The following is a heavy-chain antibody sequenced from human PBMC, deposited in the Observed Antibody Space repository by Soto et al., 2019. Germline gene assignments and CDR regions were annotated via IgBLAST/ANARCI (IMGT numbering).Heavy chain of an antibody. J-gene: IGHJ4*02. Sequence: EVHLLESGGDLVQRGGSLRLSCAASGFIFSNYAMSWVRQAPGKGLEWVSASSGSGATTYYPDSVKGRFTISRDNSKNSLYLQMNSLRAEDSAVYYCTKGGIPRRYNIPKVDFDYWGQGSLVTVSS. D-gene: IGHD1-1*01. V-gene: IGHV3-23*01. CDR2: SSGSGATT. CDR3: TKGGIPRRYNIPKVDFDY. CDR1: GFIFSNYA.